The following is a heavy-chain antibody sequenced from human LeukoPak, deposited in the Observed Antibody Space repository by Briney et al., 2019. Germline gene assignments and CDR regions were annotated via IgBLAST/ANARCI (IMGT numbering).Heavy chain of an antibody. CDR2: IYTSGST. CDR1: GGSISRYY. V-gene: IGHV4-4*07. CDR3: AREWITMIVGINWFDP. Sequence: SETLSLTCTVSGGSISRYYWSWIRQPAGKGLEWIGRIYTSGSTNYNPSPKSRVTMSVDTSKNQFSLKLSSVTAADTAVYYCAREWITMIVGINWFDPWGQGTLVTVSS. D-gene: IGHD3-22*01. J-gene: IGHJ5*02.